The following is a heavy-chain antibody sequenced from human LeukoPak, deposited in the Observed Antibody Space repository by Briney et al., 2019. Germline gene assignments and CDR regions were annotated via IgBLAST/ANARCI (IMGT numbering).Heavy chain of an antibody. CDR1: GYTFNTYG. CDR2: VSPYNGDT. V-gene: IGHV1-18*01. CDR3: ARDHVASGSYSSWERVN. D-gene: IGHD1-26*01. Sequence: ASVKVSCKTSGYTFNTYGITWVRQAPGQGLEWMGWVSPYNGDTDYAQKIQGRVTMTTDTSTSTAYLELRSLRSDDTAVYYCARDHVASGSYSSWERVNWGQGTLVTVSS. J-gene: IGHJ4*02.